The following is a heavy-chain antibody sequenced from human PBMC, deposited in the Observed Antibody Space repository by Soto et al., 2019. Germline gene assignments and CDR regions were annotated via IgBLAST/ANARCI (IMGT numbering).Heavy chain of an antibody. Sequence: LRLSCAASGVTFSSYAMSWVRLAPGKGLEWVSAISGSGGSTYYADSVKGRFTISRDNSKNTLYLQMNSLRAEDTAVYYCAKSLWVKGTPGWYYYYGMDVWGQGTTVTVSS. CDR2: ISGSGGST. CDR3: AKSLWVKGTPGWYYYYGMDV. V-gene: IGHV3-23*01. J-gene: IGHJ6*02. D-gene: IGHD1-1*01. CDR1: GVTFSSYA.